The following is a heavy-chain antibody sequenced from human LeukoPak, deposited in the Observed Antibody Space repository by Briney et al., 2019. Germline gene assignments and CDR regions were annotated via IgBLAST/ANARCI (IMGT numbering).Heavy chain of an antibody. D-gene: IGHD2-21*01. V-gene: IGHV3-7*04. CDR2: IKEDGSEK. J-gene: IGHJ3*01. CDR3: AREGLWVGLDSGKTRQAYWES. CDR1: GFTLINVR. Sequence: PGGSLRLSCAASGFTLINVRMSWVRQAPGKGLKWVANIKEDGSEKYYADSVKGRFTISRDNAKNSLNLQMNSLRAEDTAVYYCAREGLWVGLDSGKTRQAYWESWGQGTMVTVSS.